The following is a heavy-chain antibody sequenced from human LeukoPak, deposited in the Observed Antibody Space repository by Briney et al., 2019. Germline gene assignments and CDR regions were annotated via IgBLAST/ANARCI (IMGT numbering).Heavy chain of an antibody. Sequence: GGSLRLSCAASGFTFTSYAMGWVRQAPGKGREWVSTISSSGESTYYAYSVKGRFTISRDNSKNTLYLQMSSLRAEDTAVYYCAKGGSSWSRFDYWGQGTLVTVSS. D-gene: IGHD6-13*01. CDR1: GFTFTSYA. V-gene: IGHV3-23*01. CDR3: AKGGSSWSRFDY. J-gene: IGHJ4*02. CDR2: ISSSGEST.